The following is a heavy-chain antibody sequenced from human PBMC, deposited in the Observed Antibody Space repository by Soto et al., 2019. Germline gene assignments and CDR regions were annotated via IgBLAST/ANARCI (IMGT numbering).Heavy chain of an antibody. V-gene: IGHV1-69*01. J-gene: IGHJ4*02. CDR1: GGTFSNYA. CDR2: IIPLTETP. CDR3: AIGTRNSWACDF. D-gene: IGHD6-13*01. Sequence: QVQVVQSGAEVKKPGSSVKVSCKASGGTFSNYAISWVRQAAGHGLEWVGGIIPLTETPVYAQTVPGRLNITADEITSAAYMELSSLRSDDTAVYYFAIGTRNSWACDFWGQGTLVTVSS.